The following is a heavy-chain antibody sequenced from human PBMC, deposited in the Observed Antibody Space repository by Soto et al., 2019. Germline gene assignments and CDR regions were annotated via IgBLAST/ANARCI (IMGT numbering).Heavy chain of an antibody. CDR1: GGSISTRSSY. Sequence: SETLSLTRTVSGGSISTRSSYWGWIRQPPGKRLEWTGYIFYSGNTYYNPSVKSRVTVSLDTPKNQFSLKLTSVTTADTAVYYCSRFRHSATNDSWGQGTLVTVSS. V-gene: IGHV4-61*05. D-gene: IGHD3-3*02. J-gene: IGHJ5*01. CDR2: IFYSGNT. CDR3: SRFRHSATNDS.